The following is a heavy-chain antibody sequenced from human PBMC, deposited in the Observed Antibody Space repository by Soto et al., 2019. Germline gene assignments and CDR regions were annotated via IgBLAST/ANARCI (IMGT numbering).Heavy chain of an antibody. CDR1: GGTFSSYA. D-gene: IGHD5-18*01. Sequence: SVKVSCKASGGTFSSYAISWVRLAPGQGLEWMGGIIPIFGTANYAQKFQGRVTITADKSTSTAYMELSSLRSEDTAVYYCARGGENTAMILYYYGMDVWGQGTTVTVSS. J-gene: IGHJ6*02. CDR2: IIPIFGTA. CDR3: ARGGENTAMILYYYGMDV. V-gene: IGHV1-69*06.